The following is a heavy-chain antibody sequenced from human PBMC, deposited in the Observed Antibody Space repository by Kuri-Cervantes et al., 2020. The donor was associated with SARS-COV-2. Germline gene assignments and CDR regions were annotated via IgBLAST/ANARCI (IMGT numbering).Heavy chain of an antibody. V-gene: IGHV3-48*04. Sequence: GGSLRLSCAASGFTFSSYSMNWVRQAPGKGLEWVSYISSSSSTIYYADSVKGRFTISRDNAKNSLYLQMNSLRAEDTAVYYCARYAPGFPIDYWGQGTLVTVSS. D-gene: IGHD3-10*01. J-gene: IGHJ4*02. CDR3: ARYAPGFPIDY. CDR2: ISSSSSTI. CDR1: GFTFSSYS.